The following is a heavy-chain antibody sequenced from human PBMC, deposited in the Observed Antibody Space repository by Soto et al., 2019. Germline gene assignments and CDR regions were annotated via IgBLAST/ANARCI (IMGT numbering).Heavy chain of an antibody. D-gene: IGHD6-13*01. CDR3: ASETAAGTYYFDY. J-gene: IGHJ4*02. CDR2: IYYSGST. CDR1: GGSISSSSYY. Sequence: SETLSLTCTVSGGSISSSSYYWGWIRQPPGKGLEWIGSIYYSGSTYYNPSLKSRVTISVDTSKNQFSLKLSSVTAADTAVYYCASETAAGTYYFDYWGQGTLVTVSS. V-gene: IGHV4-39*01.